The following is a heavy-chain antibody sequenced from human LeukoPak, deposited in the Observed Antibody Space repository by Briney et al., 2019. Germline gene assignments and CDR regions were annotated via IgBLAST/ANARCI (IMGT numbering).Heavy chain of an antibody. Sequence: APVKVSCKASGYTFTSYDINWVRQATGQGLEWMGWMNPNSGNTGYAQKFQGRVTMTRNTSISTSYMELSSLRSEDTAVYYCARGYSGYDPAFDIWGQGTMVTVSS. J-gene: IGHJ3*02. D-gene: IGHD5-12*01. CDR2: MNPNSGNT. CDR1: GYTFTSYD. V-gene: IGHV1-8*01. CDR3: ARGYSGYDPAFDI.